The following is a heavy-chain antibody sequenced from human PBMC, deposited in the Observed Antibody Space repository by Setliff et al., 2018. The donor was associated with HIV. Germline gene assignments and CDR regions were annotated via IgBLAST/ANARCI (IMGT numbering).Heavy chain of an antibody. D-gene: IGHD2-2*01. CDR2: IYPGDSDT. CDR1: GYSFTNYW. V-gene: IGHV5-51*01. J-gene: IGHJ6*02. CDR3: ARHGGPKGVVVPAALDV. Sequence: GESLKISCKGYGYSFTNYWIGWVRQMPGKGLEWMGIIYPGDSDTRYSPSFQGQVTISADKSISTAYLQWSSLKASDTAMYYCARHGGPKGVVVPAALDVWGQGTTVTVS.